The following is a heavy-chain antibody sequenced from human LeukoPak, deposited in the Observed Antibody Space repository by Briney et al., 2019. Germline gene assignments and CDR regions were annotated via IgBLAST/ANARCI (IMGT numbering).Heavy chain of an antibody. V-gene: IGHV1-2*06. D-gene: IGHD6-19*01. CDR1: GYTFTGYY. CDR2: INPNSGGT. CDR3: ARSGYSSGAPFGY. Sequence: ASVKVSCKASGYTFTGYYMHWVRQAPGQGLEWMGRINPNSGGTNYAQKFQGRVTMTGDTSISTAYMELSRLRSDDTAVYYCARSGYSSGAPFGYWGQGTLVTVSS. J-gene: IGHJ4*02.